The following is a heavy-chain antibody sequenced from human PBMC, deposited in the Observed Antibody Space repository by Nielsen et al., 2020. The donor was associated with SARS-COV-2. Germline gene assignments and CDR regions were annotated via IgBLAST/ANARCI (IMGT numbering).Heavy chain of an antibody. CDR1: GFTFGFFA. V-gene: IGHV3-64D*09. CDR3: VKDQKVVSAYDSFDY. CDR2: ISSNGGST. J-gene: IGHJ4*02. D-gene: IGHD5-12*01. Sequence: GGSLRLSCSASGFTFGFFAMHWVRQAPGKGLEYVSAISSNGGSTYYADSVKGRFTISRDNSKNTLYLQMSSLRAEDTAVYYCVKDQKVVSAYDSFDYWGQGTLVTVSS.